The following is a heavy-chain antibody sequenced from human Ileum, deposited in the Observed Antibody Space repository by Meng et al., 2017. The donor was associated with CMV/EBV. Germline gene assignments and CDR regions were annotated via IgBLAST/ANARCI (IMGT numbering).Heavy chain of an antibody. CDR1: GYVSSNYA. D-gene: IGHD2-15*01. Sequence: GESLKISCAASGYVSSNYAMNRVRQAPGKGLEWVPSNSGTGGSTYYADSVTGRFTISRDNSKDTLYLVMKSLTAENTDLDYRAREGGAATDAFDVWGQGTMVTVSS. CDR3: AREGGAATDAFDV. V-gene: IGHV3-23*01. J-gene: IGHJ3*01. CDR2: NSGTGGST.